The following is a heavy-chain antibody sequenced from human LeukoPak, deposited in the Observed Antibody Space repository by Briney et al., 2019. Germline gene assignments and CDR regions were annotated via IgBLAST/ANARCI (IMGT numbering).Heavy chain of an antibody. CDR1: GYTFTSYG. CDR3: ARDGPRHDYSNLFDY. D-gene: IGHD4-11*01. J-gene: IGHJ4*02. Sequence: ASVKVSCKASGYTFTSYGISWVRQAPGQGLEWMGWISAYNGNTNYAQKLQGRVTMTTDTSTSTAYMELRSLRSDDTAVYYCARDGPRHDYSNLFDYWGQGTLVTVSS. CDR2: ISAYNGNT. V-gene: IGHV1-18*01.